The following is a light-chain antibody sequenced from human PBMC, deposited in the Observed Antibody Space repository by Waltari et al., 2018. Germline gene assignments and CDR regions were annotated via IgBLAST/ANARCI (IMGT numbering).Light chain of an antibody. Sequence: QFALTQPASVSGPPGKPITISRPGTSSDDGCYNHVSWYQQHPVMAPKRMIFDVSNRPSGVSNLFSGYKSGNTASLTISGLQAEDEADYYCSSYTSSSTSYVFGTGTKVTVL. CDR1: SSDDGCYNH. CDR2: DVS. V-gene: IGLV2-14*03. J-gene: IGLJ1*01. CDR3: SSYTSSSTSYV.